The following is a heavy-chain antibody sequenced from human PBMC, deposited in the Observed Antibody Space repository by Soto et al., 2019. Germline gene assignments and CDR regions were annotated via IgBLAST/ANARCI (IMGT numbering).Heavy chain of an antibody. Sequence: SETLSLTCTVSGGSISSYYWSWIRQPPGKGLEWIGYIYYSGSTNYNPSLKSRVTISVDTSKNQFSLKLSSVTAADTAVYYCARMGFDYCSGGSCYSPPLGYYYYYYMDVWGKGTTVTVSS. D-gene: IGHD2-15*01. CDR3: ARMGFDYCSGGSCYSPPLGYYYYYYMDV. V-gene: IGHV4-59*08. J-gene: IGHJ6*03. CDR2: IYYSGST. CDR1: GGSISSYY.